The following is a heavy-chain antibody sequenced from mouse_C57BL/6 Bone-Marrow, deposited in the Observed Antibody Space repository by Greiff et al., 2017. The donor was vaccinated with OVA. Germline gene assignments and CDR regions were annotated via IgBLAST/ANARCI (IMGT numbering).Heavy chain of an antibody. D-gene: IGHD1-1*01. CDR2: FNMYSDST. CDR3: ASGGYGSDYAMDY. CDR1: YFAFMASA. Sequence: LQQSGAELVRPGSSVKLSCKDSYFAFMASAMHWVKQRPGHGLVWIGSFNMYSDSTKYNQNFKGKATLTANTSSSTAYLEMRSRTSEDSAVDDCASGGYGSDYAMDYWGQGTSITVS. V-gene: IGHV1-49*01. J-gene: IGHJ4*01.